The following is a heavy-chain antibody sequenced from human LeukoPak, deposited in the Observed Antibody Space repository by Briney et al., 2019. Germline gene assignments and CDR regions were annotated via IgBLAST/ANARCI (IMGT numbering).Heavy chain of an antibody. V-gene: IGHV1-69*05. CDR3: ARGTNYVSGSYYYYYYGMDV. J-gene: IGHJ6*02. CDR2: IIPILGTA. CDR1: GGTFSSYA. D-gene: IGHD3-10*01. Sequence: ASVKVSCKASGGTFSSYAISWVRQAPGQGLEWMGGIIPILGTANYAQKLQGRVTMTTDTSTSTAYMELRSLRSNDTAVYYCARGTNYVSGSYYYYYYGMDVWGQGTTVTVSS.